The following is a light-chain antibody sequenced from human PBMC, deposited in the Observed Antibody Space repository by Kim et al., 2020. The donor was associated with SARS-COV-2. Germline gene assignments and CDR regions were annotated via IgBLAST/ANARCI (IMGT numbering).Light chain of an antibody. CDR2: KAS. J-gene: IGKJ2*03. CDR1: QTIGNW. Sequence: DIQMTQSPSTLSASVGDRVTINCRASQTIGNWLAWYQHKSGKAPKLLIYKASSLESGVPSRFSGSGSGTEFTLTISSLQPDDFATYYCQQFDSSPSSFGQGTKLEIK. CDR3: QQFDSSPSS. V-gene: IGKV1-5*03.